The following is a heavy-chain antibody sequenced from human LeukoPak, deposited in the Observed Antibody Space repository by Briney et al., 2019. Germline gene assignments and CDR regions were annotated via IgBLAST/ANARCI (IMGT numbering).Heavy chain of an antibody. V-gene: IGHV3-33*01. Sequence: GRSLRLSCAASGFTFSSYGMHWVRQAPGKGLEWVAVIWYDGSNKYYADSVKGRLTISRDNSKNTLYLQMNSLRAEDTAVYYCARGSTYYDSSGQVPFDYWGQGTLVTVSS. CDR3: ARGSTYYDSSGQVPFDY. J-gene: IGHJ4*02. D-gene: IGHD3-22*01. CDR1: GFTFSSYG. CDR2: IWYDGSNK.